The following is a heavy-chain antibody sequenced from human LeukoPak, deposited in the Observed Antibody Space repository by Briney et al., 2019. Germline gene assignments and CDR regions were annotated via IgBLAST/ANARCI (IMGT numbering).Heavy chain of an antibody. J-gene: IGHJ4*02. CDR1: GGSTSNYY. D-gene: IGHD4-17*01. V-gene: IGHV4-59*01. Sequence: TSGTLSLTCTVSGGSTSNYYWNWVRQPPGKGLEWIGYLYYSGSTSYNPSLKSRVTISIDTSKNQVSLNLTSVTAADTAVYYCARGRTLRGGDDYWGQGTLVTVSS. CDR3: ARGRTLRGGDDY. CDR2: LYYSGST.